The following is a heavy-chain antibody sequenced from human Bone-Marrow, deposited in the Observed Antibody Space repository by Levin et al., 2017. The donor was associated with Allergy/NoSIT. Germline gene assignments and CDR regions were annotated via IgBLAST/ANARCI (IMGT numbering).Heavy chain of an antibody. V-gene: IGHV3-33*01. J-gene: IGHJ4*02. CDR3: VRVRGDSSGPLDS. Sequence: GESLKISCAASGFTFSNYGMVWVRQAPGKGLEWVAVIWYEGINKDYGDSVKGRCTISRDNSKNTLYLQLNSLRVEDTAVYYCVRVRGDSSGPLDSWGQGTVVSVSS. CDR2: IWYEGINK. CDR1: GFTFSNYG. D-gene: IGHD3-22*01.